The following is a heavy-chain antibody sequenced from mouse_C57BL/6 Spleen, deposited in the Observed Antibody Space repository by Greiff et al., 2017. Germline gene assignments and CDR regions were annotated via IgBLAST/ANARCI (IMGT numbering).Heavy chain of an antibody. CDR1: GFLLTSYG. Sequence: QVQLQQSGPGLVQPSQSLSITCTVSGFLLTSYGVHWVRQSPGQGLEWLGVIWRGGSTDYNAAFMSRLNITKDNSESQVSFKMNSLQADDTAIYYCAKNDYRYAMDYWGQGTSVTVSS. CDR2: IWRGGST. J-gene: IGHJ4*01. V-gene: IGHV2-5*01. D-gene: IGHD2-12*01. CDR3: AKNDYRYAMDY.